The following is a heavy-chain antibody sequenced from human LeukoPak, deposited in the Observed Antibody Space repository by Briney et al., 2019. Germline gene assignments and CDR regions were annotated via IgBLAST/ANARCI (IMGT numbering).Heavy chain of an antibody. D-gene: IGHD6-13*01. J-gene: IGHJ4*02. V-gene: IGHV1-18*01. CDR2: ISAYNGNT. CDR3: AREMSSSWSPSFNDY. CDR1: GYTFTSYG. Sequence: GASVKVSCKASGYTFTSYGISWVRQAPGQGLEWMGWISAYNGNTNYAQKLQGRVTMTTDTSTSTAYMELRSLRSDDTAVYYCAREMSSSWSPSFNDYWGQGTLVTVSS.